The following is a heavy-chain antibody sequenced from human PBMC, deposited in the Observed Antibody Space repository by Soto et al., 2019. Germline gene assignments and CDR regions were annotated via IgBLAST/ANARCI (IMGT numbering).Heavy chain of an antibody. CDR3: ARGSTADWYFDL. J-gene: IGHJ2*01. CDR1: GYRFTSYW. CDR2: IYAGDSET. D-gene: IGHD6-13*01. V-gene: IGHV5-51*03. Sequence: EMQLVQSGAEVKKPGESLKISCKGSGYRFTSYWIGWVRQMPGKGLEWMGIIYAGDSETRYSPSFQGQVTISADKSINTAYLQGSSLRASDTAMYYCARGSTADWYFDLWGRGTLVSVSS.